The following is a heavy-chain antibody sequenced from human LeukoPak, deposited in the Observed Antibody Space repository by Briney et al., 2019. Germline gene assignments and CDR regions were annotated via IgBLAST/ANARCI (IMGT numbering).Heavy chain of an antibody. J-gene: IGHJ4*02. D-gene: IGHD4-17*01. V-gene: IGHV5-51*06. CDR2: IYPGDSDT. CDR3: ATTTVTYGVPHPSDH. Sequence: GESLKISRKGSGYSFTSYWIGWVRQMPGKGLEGMGIIYPGDSDTRYSPSFQGQVTISADKDISTSYLQWNILKASDTAMYYCATTTVTYGVPHPSDHWGQGPRVRVSS. CDR1: GYSFTSYW.